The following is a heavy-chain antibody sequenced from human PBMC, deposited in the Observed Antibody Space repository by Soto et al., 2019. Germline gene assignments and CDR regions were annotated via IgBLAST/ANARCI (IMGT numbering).Heavy chain of an antibody. CDR3: ARPYSNRWSIFYGLDV. J-gene: IGHJ6*02. V-gene: IGHV3-48*02. CDR2: ISSSSDII. CDR1: GFTFSTYS. D-gene: IGHD6-13*01. Sequence: EVQLVESGGSLVQPGGSLRLSCASPGFTFSTYSMNWVRQAPWKGLEWISYISSSSDIIYYADSVKGRFTISRDNAKNSLFLQMNSLRDEDTAVYYCARPYSNRWSIFYGLDVWGQGTTVTVSS.